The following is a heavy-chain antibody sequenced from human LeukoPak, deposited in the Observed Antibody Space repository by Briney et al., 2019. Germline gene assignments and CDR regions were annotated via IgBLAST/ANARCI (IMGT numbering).Heavy chain of an antibody. CDR1: GGTFSSYA. J-gene: IGHJ4*02. V-gene: IGHV1-69*06. CDR3: AREAGYYDSSGYLDFDY. Sequence: SVKVSCKASGGTFSSYAISWVRQAPGQGLDWMGRIIPIFGTANYAQKFQGRVTITADKSTSTAYMELSSLRSEATAVYYCAREAGYYDSSGYLDFDYWGQGTLVTVSS. D-gene: IGHD3-22*01. CDR2: IIPIFGTA.